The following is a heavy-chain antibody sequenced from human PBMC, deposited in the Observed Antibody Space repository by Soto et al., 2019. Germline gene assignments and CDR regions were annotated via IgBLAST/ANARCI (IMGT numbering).Heavy chain of an antibody. CDR1: GFNFIIHW. Sequence: EVQLVESGGGLVQPGGSLRLSCAASGFNFIIHWIHWVRQAPGKGLVWVSRINVDGSNRNYADSVKGRFTISRDNAKNTVYLQMNSLRADDTAVYFCARGIYQKYGMDVWGQGTTV. CDR3: ARGIYQKYGMDV. CDR2: INVDGSNR. D-gene: IGHD3-3*02. V-gene: IGHV3-74*01. J-gene: IGHJ6*02.